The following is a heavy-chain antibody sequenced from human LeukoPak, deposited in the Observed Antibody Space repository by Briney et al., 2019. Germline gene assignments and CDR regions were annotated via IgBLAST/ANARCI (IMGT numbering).Heavy chain of an antibody. CDR3: APGGGYYDSSGYYSPLGY. V-gene: IGHV3-21*01. CDR1: GFTFSSYN. D-gene: IGHD3-22*01. J-gene: IGHJ4*02. CDR2: ISSSSSYI. Sequence: PGGSLRLSCAASGFTFSSYNMNWVRQAPGKGLEWVSSISSSSSYIYYADSVKGRFTISRDNAKNSLYLQMNSLRAEDTAVYYCAPGGGYYDSSGYYSPLGYWGQGTLVTVSS.